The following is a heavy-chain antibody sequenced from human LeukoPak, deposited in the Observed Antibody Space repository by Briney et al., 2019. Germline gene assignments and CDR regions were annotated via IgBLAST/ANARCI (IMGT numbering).Heavy chain of an antibody. CDR2: INPSGGST. CDR3: ARDRDDYGDYGRDYYYYMDV. Sequence: ASVKVSCKASVYTFTSYYMHWVRQAPGQGLEWMGIINPSGGSTSYAQKFQGRVTMTRDTSTSTVYMELSSLRSEDTAVYYCARDRDDYGDYGRDYYYYMDVWGKGTTVTVSS. D-gene: IGHD4-17*01. CDR1: VYTFTSYY. V-gene: IGHV1-46*01. J-gene: IGHJ6*03.